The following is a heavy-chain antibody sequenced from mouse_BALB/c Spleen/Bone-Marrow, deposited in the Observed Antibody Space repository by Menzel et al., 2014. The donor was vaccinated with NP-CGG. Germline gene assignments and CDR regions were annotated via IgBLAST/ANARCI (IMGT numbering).Heavy chain of an antibody. J-gene: IGHJ3*01. D-gene: IGHD2-4*01. CDR2: ILPGDGDT. V-gene: IGHV1-87*01. CDR1: GYTFTNYW. Sequence: QVQLQQSGAELARPGASVKLSCKASGYTFTNYWMHWVKQRPGQGLEWIGTILPGDGDTRYTQKFKGKATLTADKSSTTAYMQLSSLASEDSAVYYCARGGITTSPFAYWGQGTLVTVSA. CDR3: ARGGITTSPFAY.